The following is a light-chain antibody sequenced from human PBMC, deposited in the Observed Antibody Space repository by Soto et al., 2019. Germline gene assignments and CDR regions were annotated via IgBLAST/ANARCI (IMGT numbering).Light chain of an antibody. CDR2: GVS. CDR3: QQYSSSSRT. CDR1: QSVSSN. V-gene: IGKV3-20*01. J-gene: IGKJ1*01. Sequence: EIVMTQSPATLSVSPGERATLSCRASQSVSSNLAWYQQKPGQAPRLLIYGVSSRATGIPDRFSGSGSGTDFTLTISRLEPEDFAVYYCQQYSSSSRTFGQGTKVDIK.